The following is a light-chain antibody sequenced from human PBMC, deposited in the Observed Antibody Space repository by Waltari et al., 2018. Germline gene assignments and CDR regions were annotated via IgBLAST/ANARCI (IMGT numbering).Light chain of an antibody. Sequence: DIVMTQSPDSLAVSLGERATSNCNSSESVIYDSDNKNYLAWDQQKPGQPPKLLIHWASIRESGVPDRFSGSGSGTDFTLTISSLQAEDFATYHCQQLKSYPLTFGGGTKVEIK. CDR2: WAS. CDR3: QQLKSYPLT. CDR1: ESVIYDSDNKNY. J-gene: IGKJ4*01. V-gene: IGKV4-1*01.